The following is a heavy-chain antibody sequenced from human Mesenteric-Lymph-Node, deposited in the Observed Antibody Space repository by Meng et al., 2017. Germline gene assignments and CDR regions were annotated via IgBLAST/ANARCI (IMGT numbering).Heavy chain of an antibody. CDR2: ISGSSTYI. V-gene: IGHV3-21*01. CDR3: ARDLQYGPPVDF. D-gene: IGHD1-14*01. Sequence: SLILYRPASGFTLCGYSMNWVSQAPGKGLEWVSSISGSSTYINYADSVKGRFTISRDNAKKSLYLEMNSLRAKDTALYYCARDLQYGPPVDFWGQGTMVT. CDR1: GFTLCGYS. J-gene: IGHJ3*01.